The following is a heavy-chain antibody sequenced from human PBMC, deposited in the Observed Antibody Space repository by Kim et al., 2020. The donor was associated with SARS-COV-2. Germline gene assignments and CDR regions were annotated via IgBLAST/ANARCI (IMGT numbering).Heavy chain of an antibody. V-gene: IGHV3-48*03. CDR3: ARGGILTYYYDSSGYYELDY. D-gene: IGHD3-22*01. J-gene: IGHJ4*02. Sequence: GQFTISRDNAKNSLYLQMNSLRAEDTAVYYCARGGILTYYYDSSGYYELDYWGQGTLVTVSS.